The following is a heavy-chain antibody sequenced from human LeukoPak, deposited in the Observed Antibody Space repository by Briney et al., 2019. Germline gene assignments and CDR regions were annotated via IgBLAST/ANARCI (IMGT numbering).Heavy chain of an antibody. CDR1: GFTFSSYS. V-gene: IGHV3-48*01. J-gene: IGHJ4*02. CDR2: ISSSSSTI. D-gene: IGHD3-10*01. Sequence: PGGSLRLSCAASGFTFSSYSMNWVRQAPGKGLEWVSYISSSSSTIYYADSVKGRFTISRDNAKNSLYLQMNSLRAEDTAVYYCARDHNVGVRGPSDYFDYWGQGTLVTVSS. CDR3: ARDHNVGVRGPSDYFDY.